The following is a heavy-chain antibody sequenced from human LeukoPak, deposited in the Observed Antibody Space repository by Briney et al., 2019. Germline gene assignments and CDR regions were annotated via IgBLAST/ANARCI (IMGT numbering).Heavy chain of an antibody. D-gene: IGHD2-2*01. V-gene: IGHV1-2*02. CDR3: ASRYCTSTSCPEVDY. Sequence: ASVKVSCKASGYTFTGYYMHLVRQAPGQGLEWMGWINPNSGGTNYAQKFQGRVTMTRETSISTAYMELSRLRSDDTAVYYCASRYCTSTSCPEVDYWGQGTLVTVSS. CDR2: INPNSGGT. J-gene: IGHJ4*02. CDR1: GYTFTGYY.